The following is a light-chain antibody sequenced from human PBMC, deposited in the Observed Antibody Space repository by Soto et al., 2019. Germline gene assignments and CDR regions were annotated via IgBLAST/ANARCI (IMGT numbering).Light chain of an antibody. CDR2: RNN. CDR1: SPNIGSNY. CDR3: AAWDDSLSGYVV. J-gene: IGLJ2*01. V-gene: IGLV1-47*01. Sequence: QSVLTQPPSASGTPGQRVTISCSGSSPNIGSNYVYWYQQLPGTAPKLLIYRNNQRPSGVPDRFSGSKSGTSAPLAISGLRSEDEADYYCAAWDDSLSGYVVFGGWTKVTVL.